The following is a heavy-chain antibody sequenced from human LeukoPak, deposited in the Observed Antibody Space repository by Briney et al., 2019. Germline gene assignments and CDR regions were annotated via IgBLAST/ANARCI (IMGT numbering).Heavy chain of an antibody. CDR3: ARPQQTYYYDSSGYYY. J-gene: IGHJ4*02. CDR2: ISYDGSNK. D-gene: IGHD3-22*01. Sequence: GGSLRLSCAASGFTFSSYAMHWVRQAPGKGLEWVAVISYDGSNKYYADSVKGRFTISRDNSKNTLYLQMNSLRAEDTAVYYCARPQQTYYYDSSGYYYWGQGTLVTVSS. V-gene: IGHV3-30-3*01. CDR1: GFTFSSYA.